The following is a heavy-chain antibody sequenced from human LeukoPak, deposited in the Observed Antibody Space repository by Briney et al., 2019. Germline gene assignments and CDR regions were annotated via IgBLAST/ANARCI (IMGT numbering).Heavy chain of an antibody. Sequence: GASVKVSCKASGYTFTSYGISWVRQAPGQGLEWMGWISAYNGNTNYAQKLQGRVTMTTDTSTSTAYMELRSLRSDDTAVYYCARDYDSSGYYYPTFDYWGQGTLVTVSS. J-gene: IGHJ4*02. CDR2: ISAYNGNT. D-gene: IGHD3-22*01. CDR1: GYTFTSYG. CDR3: ARDYDSSGYYYPTFDY. V-gene: IGHV1-18*01.